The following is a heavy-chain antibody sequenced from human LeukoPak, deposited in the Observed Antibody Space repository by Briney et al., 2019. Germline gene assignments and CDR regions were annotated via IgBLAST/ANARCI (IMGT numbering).Heavy chain of an antibody. D-gene: IGHD3-3*01. CDR1: GGSISSHY. CDR2: IYYSGST. V-gene: IGHV4-59*08. Sequence: SETLSLTCTVSGGSISSHYWSWIRQPPGKGLEWIGYIYYSGSTNYNPSLKSRVTISVDTSKNQFSLKLSSVTAADTAVYYCARGNNDFWSGYLDYWGQGTLVTVSS. J-gene: IGHJ4*02. CDR3: ARGNNDFWSGYLDY.